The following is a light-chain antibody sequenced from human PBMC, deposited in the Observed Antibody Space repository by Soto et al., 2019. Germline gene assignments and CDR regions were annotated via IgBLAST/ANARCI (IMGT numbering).Light chain of an antibody. CDR2: AAS. V-gene: IGKV1-9*01. CDR1: QGISTY. CDR3: QPLNGYPRT. Sequence: DIQLTQSPSFLSASVGDRVTITCRASQGISTYLAWYQQEPGKAPKLLIYAASTLQSGVPSRFGGSGSGTEFTLTISSLQPEDFATYYCQPLNGYPRTFGQGTKVEIK. J-gene: IGKJ1*01.